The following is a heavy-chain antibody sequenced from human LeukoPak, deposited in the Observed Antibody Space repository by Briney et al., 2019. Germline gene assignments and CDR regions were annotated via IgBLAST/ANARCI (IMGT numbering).Heavy chain of an antibody. CDR2: ISYDGNNK. J-gene: IGHJ4*02. D-gene: IGHD4-23*01. Sequence: GGSLRLSCGASGFPFRNYGMHWVRQAPGKGLEWVALISYDGNNKYYSDSMKGRFTISKDNSKNTLYLQMNSMRAEDTAVYYCAEYMDYGGANGGQGTLVIVSS. CDR3: AEYMDYGGAN. CDR1: GFPFRNYG. V-gene: IGHV3-30*18.